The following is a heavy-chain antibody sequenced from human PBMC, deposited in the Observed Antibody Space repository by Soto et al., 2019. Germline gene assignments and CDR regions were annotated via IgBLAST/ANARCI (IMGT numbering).Heavy chain of an antibody. J-gene: IGHJ4*02. CDR2: ISAYNGNT. D-gene: IGHD2-15*01. Sequence: ASVKVSCKASGYTFTSYGISWVRQAPGQGLEWMGWISAYNGNTNYAQKLQGRVTMTTDTSTSTAYMELRSLRSDDTAVYYCTRDSSYCSGGSCYSPPVDYWGQGTQVTVSS. V-gene: IGHV1-18*01. CDR3: TRDSSYCSGGSCYSPPVDY. CDR1: GYTFTSYG.